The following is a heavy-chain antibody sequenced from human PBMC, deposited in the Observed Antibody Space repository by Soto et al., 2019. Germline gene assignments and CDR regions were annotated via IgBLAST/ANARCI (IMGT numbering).Heavy chain of an antibody. D-gene: IGHD3-22*01. CDR3: AKGGAGAYYYDSSGYPIDY. CDR1: GFTFNNNG. CDR2: ISYDGSNK. J-gene: IGHJ4*02. Sequence: QVQLVESGGGVVQPGRSLRLSCAASGFTFNNNGMHWVRQAPGKGLEWVAIISYDGSNKYYADSVKGRFTISRDNYKXXMXXPKNSLRAEDTAVYYCAKGGAGAYYYDSSGYPIDYWGQGTLVTVSS. V-gene: IGHV3-30*18.